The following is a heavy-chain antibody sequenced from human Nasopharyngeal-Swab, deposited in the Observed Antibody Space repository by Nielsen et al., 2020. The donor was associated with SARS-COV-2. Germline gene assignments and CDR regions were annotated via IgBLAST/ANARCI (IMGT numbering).Heavy chain of an antibody. CDR3: ATTPPSPIQGGPHTYFDY. Sequence: WIRQPPGKGLEWIGYIYYSGSTYYNPSLKSRVTISVDKSKNQFSLKLSSVTAADTAVYYCATTPPSPIQGGPHTYFDYWGQGTLVTVSS. D-gene: IGHD5-18*01. J-gene: IGHJ4*02. CDR2: IYYSGST. V-gene: IGHV4-30-2*01.